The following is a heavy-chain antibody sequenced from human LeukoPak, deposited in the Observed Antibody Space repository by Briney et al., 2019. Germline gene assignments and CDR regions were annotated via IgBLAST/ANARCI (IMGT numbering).Heavy chain of an antibody. CDR1: GGSFSGYY. CDR2: INHSRST. D-gene: IGHD1-20*01. CDR3: ARQGAITARRTHYYAMDV. V-gene: IGHV4-34*01. Sequence: SETLSLTCAVYGGSFSGYYWSWIRQPPGKGLEWIGEINHSRSTNYNPSLKSRVTISVDTSKNQFSLKLNSVTAADTAIYYCARQGAITARRTHYYAMDVWGPGTTVTVSS. J-gene: IGHJ6*02.